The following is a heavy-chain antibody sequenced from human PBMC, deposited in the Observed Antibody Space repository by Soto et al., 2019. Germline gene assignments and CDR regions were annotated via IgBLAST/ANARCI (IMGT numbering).Heavy chain of an antibody. D-gene: IGHD6-13*01. CDR2: ISYDGSNK. V-gene: IGHV3-30*18. CDR3: AKTVSSSHPPNYYYYGMDV. CDR1: GFTFSSYG. Sequence: GGSLRLSCAASGFTFSSYGMHWVRQAPGKGLEWVAVISYDGSNKYYADSVKGRFTISRDNSKNTLYLQMNSLRAEDTAVYYCAKTVSSSHPPNYYYYGMDVWGQGTMVTVSS. J-gene: IGHJ6*02.